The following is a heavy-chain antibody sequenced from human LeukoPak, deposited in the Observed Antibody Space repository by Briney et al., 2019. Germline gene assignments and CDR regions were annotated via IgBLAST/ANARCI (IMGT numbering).Heavy chain of an antibody. CDR3: AKDPRAGSGWGSFDY. Sequence: GGSLRLSCVASGFTFRSYAMSWVRQAPGKGLEWVSGISGSGDSTYYADSVKGRFSISRDNSKNTLWLQMYSLKDEDTAVYYCAKDPRAGSGWGSFDYWGQGTLVTVSS. D-gene: IGHD6-19*01. CDR2: ISGSGDST. V-gene: IGHV3-23*01. J-gene: IGHJ4*02. CDR1: GFTFRSYA.